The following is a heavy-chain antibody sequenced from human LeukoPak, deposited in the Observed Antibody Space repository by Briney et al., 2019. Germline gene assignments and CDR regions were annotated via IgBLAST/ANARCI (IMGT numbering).Heavy chain of an antibody. CDR1: GFTFSRHW. V-gene: IGHV3-23*01. CDR2: ISGSGGST. Sequence: LAGGSLRLSCAASGFTFSRHWMTWVRQAPGKGLEWVSAISGSGGSTYYADSVKGRFTISRDNSKSTLYLQMNSLRAEDTAVYYCAKDGIPYYYDSSGPWFDYWGQGTLVTVSS. CDR3: AKDGIPYYYDSSGPWFDY. J-gene: IGHJ4*02. D-gene: IGHD3-22*01.